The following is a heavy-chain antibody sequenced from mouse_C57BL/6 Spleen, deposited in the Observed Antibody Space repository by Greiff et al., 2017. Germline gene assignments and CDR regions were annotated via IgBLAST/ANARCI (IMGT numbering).Heavy chain of an antibody. J-gene: IGHJ2*01. V-gene: IGHV5-17*01. D-gene: IGHD2-2*01. Sequence: EVKLVESGGGLVKPGGSLKLSCAASGFTFSDYGMHWVRQAPEKGLEWVAYISSGSSTIYYADTVKGRFTISRDNAKNTLFLQMTSLRSEDTAMYYCARDGYDEFDYGGQGTTLTVSS. CDR3: ARDGYDEFDY. CDR1: GFTFSDYG. CDR2: ISSGSSTI.